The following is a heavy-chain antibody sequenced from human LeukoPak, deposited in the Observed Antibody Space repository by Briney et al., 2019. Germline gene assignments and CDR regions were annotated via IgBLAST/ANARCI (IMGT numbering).Heavy chain of an antibody. CDR1: GGSFSGDY. J-gene: IGHJ6*03. Sequence: SETLSLTCAVYGGSFSGDYWSWLRQPPGKGLEWSGEINNSGTTNYNPSLKSRATISIDTSKTQFSLMLSSVTAADTAVYYCASDRQYDSSRPEVLWYNYMDVWGKGTTVTVSS. V-gene: IGHV4-34*01. CDR2: INNSGTT. CDR3: ASDRQYDSSRPEVLWYNYMDV. D-gene: IGHD3-22*01.